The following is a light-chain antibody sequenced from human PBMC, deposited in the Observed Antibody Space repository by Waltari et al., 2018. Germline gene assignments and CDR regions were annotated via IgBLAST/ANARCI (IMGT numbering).Light chain of an antibody. V-gene: IGKV4-1*01. CDR2: AAS. J-gene: IGKJ1*01. CDR1: QSLLYSSNNKNY. Sequence: DIVMTQSPHSLAVSLGERATINPKPTQSLLYSSNNKNYLAWYQHKPGQPPKLLIYAASSRETGVPERFSGSGSGTEFTLTISSLQTEDLAIYYCQQYHTDPRTFGPGTKVDIK. CDR3: QQYHTDPRT.